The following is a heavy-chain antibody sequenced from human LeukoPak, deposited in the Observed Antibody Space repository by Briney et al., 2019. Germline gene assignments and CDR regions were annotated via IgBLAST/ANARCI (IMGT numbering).Heavy chain of an antibody. Sequence: PGGSLRLSCAASGFTFSSYAMSWVRQAPGKGLEWVSAISGSGGSTYYADSVKGRFTISRDSSKNTLYLQMNSLRAEDTAVYYCARARYYDSSGYYDYWGQGTLVTVSS. CDR2: ISGSGGST. CDR3: ARARYYDSSGYYDY. V-gene: IGHV3-23*01. D-gene: IGHD3-22*01. J-gene: IGHJ4*02. CDR1: GFTFSSYA.